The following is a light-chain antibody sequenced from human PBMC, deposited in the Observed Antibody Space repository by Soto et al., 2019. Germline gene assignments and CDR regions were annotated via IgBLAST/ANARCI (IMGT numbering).Light chain of an antibody. Sequence: QSVLTQPPSVSAAPGQKVTISCSGSSSNIGNNYVFWYQQLPGTAPKLLVYDDNKRPSEIPDRFSGSKSGTSATLGITGLQTGDEADYYCGTCDSSLSVVFGGGTKLTVL. CDR3: GTCDSSLSVV. V-gene: IGLV1-51*01. J-gene: IGLJ2*01. CDR2: DDN. CDR1: SSNIGNNY.